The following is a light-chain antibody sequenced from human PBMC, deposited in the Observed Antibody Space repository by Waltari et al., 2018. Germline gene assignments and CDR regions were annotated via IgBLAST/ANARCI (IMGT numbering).Light chain of an antibody. CDR2: YDS. J-gene: IGLJ2*01. V-gene: IGLV3-21*04. CDR3: QVWDRSSGHVV. Sequence: SYVLTQPPSVSVAPGKTARITCGEDNIGSKSVHWYQQKPGQAPVLVIYYDSDRPSGSPERFSGSSSGNTATLTISRVEAGDEADYYCQVWDRSSGHVVFGGGTQLTVL. CDR1: NIGSKS.